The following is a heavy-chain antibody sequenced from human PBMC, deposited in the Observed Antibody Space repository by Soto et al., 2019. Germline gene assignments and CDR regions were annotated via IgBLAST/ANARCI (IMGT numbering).Heavy chain of an antibody. Sequence: QVQLVQSGAEVKQPGASMRVSCRTSGYTFTSYYMHWVRQAPGQGLEWMGIINPTGGSTTYSQKLQGRFIMSTDTYTNTLYMEMSSLRSEDTAVYYCARGGTHLVPDYWGQGTLVTVPS. V-gene: IGHV1-46*01. D-gene: IGHD6-6*01. CDR3: ARGGTHLVPDY. CDR2: INPTGGST. CDR1: GYTFTSYY. J-gene: IGHJ4*02.